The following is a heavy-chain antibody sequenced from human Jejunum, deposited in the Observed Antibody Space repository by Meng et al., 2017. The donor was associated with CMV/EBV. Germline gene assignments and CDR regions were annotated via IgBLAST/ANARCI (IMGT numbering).Heavy chain of an antibody. V-gene: IGHV1-46*02. CDR2: VDPSGDST. J-gene: IGHJ4*02. CDR1: EHTFNNYC. Sequence: ASVKVSCKTYEHTFNNYCVKWVRQAPGQGFEWMGKVDPSGDSTTYAQKFQDRVSMTRDTSTSTVYMELRGLTSEDTAVYYCVVGVDDWGQGTLVTVSS. CDR3: VVGVDD.